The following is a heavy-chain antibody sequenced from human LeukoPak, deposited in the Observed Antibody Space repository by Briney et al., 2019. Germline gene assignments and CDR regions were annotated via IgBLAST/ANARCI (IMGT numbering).Heavy chain of an antibody. CDR2: IKEDGSEK. CDR1: GFTLSRYW. D-gene: IGHD3-10*01. Sequence: GGSLRLSCAASGFTLSRYWMSWVRQAPGKGPERVANIKEDGSEKYYVDSVKGRFTVSRDNAKNSLYLQMNSLRAEDTALYYCARDGSGRPLGYWGRGTLVTVSS. J-gene: IGHJ4*02. CDR3: ARDGSGRPLGY. V-gene: IGHV3-7*01.